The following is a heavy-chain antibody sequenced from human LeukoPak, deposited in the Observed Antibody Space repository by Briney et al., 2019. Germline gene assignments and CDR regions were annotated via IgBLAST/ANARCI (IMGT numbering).Heavy chain of an antibody. D-gene: IGHD5-12*01. CDR2: IKHDGSQK. Sequence: PGGSLRLSCVGSGFSFSTYWINWVRQAPGEGLEWVAHIKHDGSQKYYVDSVKGRFTISRDNAKNSLYLQMNSLRAEDTAVYYCARDAGSGYWVVDYWGQGTLVTVSS. CDR1: GFSFSTYW. CDR3: ARDAGSGYWVVDY. V-gene: IGHV3-7*01. J-gene: IGHJ4*02.